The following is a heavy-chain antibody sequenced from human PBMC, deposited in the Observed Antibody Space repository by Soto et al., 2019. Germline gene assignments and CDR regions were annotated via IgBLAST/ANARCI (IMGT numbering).Heavy chain of an antibody. V-gene: IGHV4-59*08. Sequence: SETLSLTCTVSGGSISSYYWSWIRQPPGKGLEWIGYIYYSGSTNYNPSLKSRVTISVDTSKNQFSLKLSSVTAADTAVYYCARSSQSTVTSFDYLRQGTLVTVSS. CDR1: GGSISSYY. CDR3: ARSSQSTVTSFDY. J-gene: IGHJ4*02. CDR2: IYYSGST. D-gene: IGHD4-17*01.